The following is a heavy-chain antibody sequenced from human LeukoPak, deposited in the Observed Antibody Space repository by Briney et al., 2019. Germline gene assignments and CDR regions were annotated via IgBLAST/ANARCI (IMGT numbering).Heavy chain of an antibody. CDR1: GGSISSGGYS. CDR3: ARGRMYYYDSSGYALNAFDI. V-gene: IGHV4-30-2*01. D-gene: IGHD3-22*01. Sequence: SETLSLTCAVSGGSISSGGYSWSWIRQPPGKGLEWIGYIYHSGSTYYNPSLKSRVTISVDRSKSQFSLKLSSVTAADTAVYYCARGRMYYYDSSGYALNAFDIWGQGTMVTVSS. CDR2: IYHSGST. J-gene: IGHJ3*02.